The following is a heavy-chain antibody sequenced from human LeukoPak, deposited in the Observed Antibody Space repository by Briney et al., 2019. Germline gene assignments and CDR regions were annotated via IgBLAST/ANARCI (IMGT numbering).Heavy chain of an antibody. J-gene: IGHJ4*02. CDR2: FDPEDGET. CDR1: GYTLTELS. D-gene: IGHD6-19*01. Sequence: ASVKVSCKVSGYTLTELSMHWVRQAPGKGREWMGGFDPEDGETIYAQKFQGRVTMTEDTSTDTAYMELSSLRSEDTAVYYCATGYSSGWYYFDYWGQGTLVTVSS. CDR3: ATGYSSGWYYFDY. V-gene: IGHV1-24*01.